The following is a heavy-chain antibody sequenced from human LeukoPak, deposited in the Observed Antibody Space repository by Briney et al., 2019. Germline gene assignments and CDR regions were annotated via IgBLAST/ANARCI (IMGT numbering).Heavy chain of an antibody. CDR2: ISYDGSNK. CDR3: ATSSLGAFDL. D-gene: IGHD3-16*01. Sequence: GGSLRLSCAASGFTFSSYGMHWVRQAPGKGLEWVAVISYDGSNKYYADSVKGRFTISRDNSKSTLYLQMNSLRAEDTAVYYCATSSLGAFDLWGQGTMVTVSS. CDR1: GFTFSSYG. J-gene: IGHJ3*01. V-gene: IGHV3-30*03.